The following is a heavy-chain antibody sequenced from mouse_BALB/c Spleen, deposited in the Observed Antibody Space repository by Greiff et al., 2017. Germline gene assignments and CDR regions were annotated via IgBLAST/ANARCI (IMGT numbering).Heavy chain of an antibody. CDR3: ARWDYYGSFYFDY. CDR1: GYTFTSYW. D-gene: IGHD1-1*01. CDR2: INPSTGYT. V-gene: IGHV1-7*01. J-gene: IGHJ2*01. Sequence: VQRVESGAELAKPGASVKMSCKASGYTFTSYWMHWVKQRPGQGLEWIGYINPSTGYTEYNQKFKDKATLTADKSSSTAYMQLSSLTSEDSAVYYCARWDYYGSFYFDYRGQGTTLTVSS.